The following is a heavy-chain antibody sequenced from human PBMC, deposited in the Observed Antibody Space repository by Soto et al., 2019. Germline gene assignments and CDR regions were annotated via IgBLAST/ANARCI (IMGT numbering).Heavy chain of an antibody. Sequence: SETLSLTCTVSGGSVSSGSYYWSWIRQPPGKGLEWIGYIYYSGSTNYNPSLKSRVTISVNTSKNQFSLKLSSVTAADTAAYYCASDPYYYDSSGYYYNYWGQGTLVTVSS. CDR3: ASDPYYYDSSGYYYNY. V-gene: IGHV4-61*01. CDR1: GGSVSSGSYY. J-gene: IGHJ4*02. D-gene: IGHD3-22*01. CDR2: IYYSGST.